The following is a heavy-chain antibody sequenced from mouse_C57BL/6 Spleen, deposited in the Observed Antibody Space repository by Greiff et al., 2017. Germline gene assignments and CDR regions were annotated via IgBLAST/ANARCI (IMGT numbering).Heavy chain of an antibody. Sequence: QVQLKESGPGLVQPSQSLSITCTVSGFSLTSYGVHWVRQSPGKGLEWLGVIWSGGSTDYNAAFISRLSINKDNSKSQVFFKMNSQQAHDTAIYYGARNPSYDAYYFDYWGQGTTLTVSS. CDR3: ARNPSYDAYYFDY. D-gene: IGHD2-3*01. CDR2: IWSGGST. CDR1: GFSLTSYG. J-gene: IGHJ2*01. V-gene: IGHV2-2*01.